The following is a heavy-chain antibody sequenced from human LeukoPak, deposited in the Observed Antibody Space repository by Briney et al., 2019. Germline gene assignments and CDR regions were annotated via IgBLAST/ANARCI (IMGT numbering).Heavy chain of an antibody. CDR3: AKIRITMIEIDY. Sequence: GGSLRLSCAASGLSFHNTWMHWIRQAPGKGLVWVSRIISDGITTTYADSVKGRFTISRDNSKNTLYLQMNSLRAEDTAVYYCAKIRITMIEIDYWGQGTLVTVSS. CDR2: IISDGITT. D-gene: IGHD3-22*01. V-gene: IGHV3-74*01. CDR1: GLSFHNTW. J-gene: IGHJ4*02.